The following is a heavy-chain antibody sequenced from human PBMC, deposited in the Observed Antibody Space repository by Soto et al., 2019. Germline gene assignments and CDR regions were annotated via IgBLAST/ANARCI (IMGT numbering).Heavy chain of an antibody. J-gene: IGHJ4*02. CDR1: GGSISSSSYY. V-gene: IGHV4-39*07. D-gene: IGHD5-12*01. Sequence: SETLSLTCTVSGGSISSSSYYWGWIRQPPGKGLEWIGSIYYSGSTYYNPSLKSRVTISVDTSKNQFSLKLSSVTAADTAVYYCAREMATILVFDYWGQGTLVTVSS. CDR3: AREMATILVFDY. CDR2: IYYSGST.